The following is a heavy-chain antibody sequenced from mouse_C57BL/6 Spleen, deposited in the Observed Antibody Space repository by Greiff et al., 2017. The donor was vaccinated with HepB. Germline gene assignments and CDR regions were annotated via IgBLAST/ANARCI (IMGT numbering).Heavy chain of an antibody. Sequence: VQLQQSGPELVKPGASVKISCKASGYTFTDYYMNWVKQSHGKSLEWIGDINPNNGGTSYNQKFKGKATLTVDKSSSTAYIELRSLTSEDSAVYYCARSGDNYYAMDYWGQGTSVTVSS. D-gene: IGHD3-1*01. CDR1: GYTFTDYY. V-gene: IGHV1-26*01. J-gene: IGHJ4*01. CDR3: ARSGDNYYAMDY. CDR2: INPNNGGT.